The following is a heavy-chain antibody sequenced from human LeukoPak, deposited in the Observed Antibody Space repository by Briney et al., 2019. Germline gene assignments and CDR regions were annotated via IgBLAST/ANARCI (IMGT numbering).Heavy chain of an antibody. CDR3: ARAPTIFGVLNAFDI. V-gene: IGHV4-30-4*08. CDR1: GGSISSSSYY. Sequence: KPSETLSLTCTVSGGSISSSSYYSSWIRQPPGKGLEWIGYIYYSGSTYYNPSLKSRATISVDTSKNQFSLKLSSVTAADTAVYYCARAPTIFGVLNAFDIWGQGTMVTVSS. D-gene: IGHD3-3*01. CDR2: IYYSGST. J-gene: IGHJ3*02.